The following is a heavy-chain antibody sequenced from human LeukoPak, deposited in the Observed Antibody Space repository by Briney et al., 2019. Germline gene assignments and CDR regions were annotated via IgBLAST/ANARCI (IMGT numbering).Heavy chain of an antibody. CDR2: IWYDGSNK. CDR1: GFIFSSYG. D-gene: IGHD3-9*01. V-gene: IGHV3-33*06. J-gene: IGHJ4*02. CDR3: AKDLGLLRYFDWLLDY. Sequence: GGSLRLSCAASGFIFSSYGMHWVRQAPGKGLEWVAVIWYDGSNKYYADSVNGRFTISRDNSKNTLYLQMNSLRAEDTAVYYCAKDLGLLRYFDWLLDYWGQGTLVTVSS.